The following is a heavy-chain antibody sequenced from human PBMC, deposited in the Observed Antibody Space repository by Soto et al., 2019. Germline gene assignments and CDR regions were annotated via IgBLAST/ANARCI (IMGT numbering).Heavy chain of an antibody. D-gene: IGHD2-2*01. J-gene: IGHJ5*02. V-gene: IGHV5-51*01. CDR3: ARSGVLVVPAAPLSVSFDP. CDR1: GHSFTIYW. CDR2: IYPGDSDT. Sequence: GESLKISCKGSGHSFTIYWIGWVRQMPGKGLEWMGIIYPGDSDTRYSPSFQGQVTISADKSISTAYLQWSSLKASDTAMYYCARSGVLVVPAAPLSVSFDPWGQGTLVTVSS.